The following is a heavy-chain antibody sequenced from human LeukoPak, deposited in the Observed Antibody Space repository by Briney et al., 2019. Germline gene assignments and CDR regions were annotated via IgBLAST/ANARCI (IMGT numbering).Heavy chain of an antibody. J-gene: IGHJ6*02. CDR3: ARNWGAAGWDNYNGMDV. V-gene: IGHV4-30-4*01. D-gene: IGHD7-27*01. CDR1: GGSMNNRDYY. Sequence: SETLSLTCTVSGGSMNNRDYYWSWIRQPPGKGLEWIGYIYYSGSTYYNPSLKSRVTISEDTPKNQFYLKLTPATAADTAVYYCARNWGAAGWDNYNGMDVWGQGTTVIVSS. CDR2: IYYSGST.